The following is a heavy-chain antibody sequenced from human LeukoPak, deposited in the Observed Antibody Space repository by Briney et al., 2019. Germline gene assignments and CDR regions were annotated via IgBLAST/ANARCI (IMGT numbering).Heavy chain of an antibody. CDR2: ISYDGSNK. Sequence: GGSLRLSCAASGFIFSNDAMHWVRQAPGKGLEWVAVISYDGSNKYYADSVKGRFTISRDNSKNTLYLQMNSLRAEDTAVYYCARVSAAGDYLDYRGQGTLVTVSS. D-gene: IGHD6-13*01. CDR3: ARVSAAGDYLDY. CDR1: GFIFSNDA. V-gene: IGHV3-30*19. J-gene: IGHJ4*02.